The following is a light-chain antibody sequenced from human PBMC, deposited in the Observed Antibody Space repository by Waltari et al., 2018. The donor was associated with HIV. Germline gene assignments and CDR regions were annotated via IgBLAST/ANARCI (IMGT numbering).Light chain of an antibody. CDR2: EVS. J-gene: IGLJ3*02. CDR3: SSSRV. Sequence: QSALTQPPSASGSPGQSVTISCTGTSSAVGGYNYVSWYQQHPGKAPKLMIYEVSKRPSGVPDRFSGSKSGNTASLTVSGLQAKDEADYYCSSSRVFGGGTKLTVL. CDR1: SSAVGGYNY. V-gene: IGLV2-8*01.